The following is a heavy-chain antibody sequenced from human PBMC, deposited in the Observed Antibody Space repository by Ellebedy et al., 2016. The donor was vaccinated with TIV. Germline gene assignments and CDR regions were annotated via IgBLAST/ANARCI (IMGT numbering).Heavy chain of an antibody. Sequence: GESLKIPCAASGFSISSHRMHWVRQAAGKGLVWVSHISSDGSDTSYADPVKGRFIISRDNAENTRDLQRSSLRAEDTALYYCARHSGGHGFDIWGQGTMVTVSP. V-gene: IGHV3-74*01. J-gene: IGHJ3*02. CDR3: ARHSGGHGFDI. D-gene: IGHD2-21*01. CDR2: ISSDGSDT. CDR1: GFSISSHR.